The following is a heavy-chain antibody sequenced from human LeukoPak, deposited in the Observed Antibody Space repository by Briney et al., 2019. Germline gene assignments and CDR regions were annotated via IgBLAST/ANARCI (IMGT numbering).Heavy chain of an antibody. CDR2: IYYSGST. CDR1: GFTFSDYY. V-gene: IGHV4-59*01. D-gene: IGHD5-12*01. Sequence: GSLRLSCAASGFTFSDYYMSWIRQPPGKGLEWIGYIYYSGSTNYNPSLKSRVTISVDTSKNQFSLKLSSVTAADTAVYYCARNPVTTINYFDYWGQGTLVTVSS. CDR3: ARNPVTTINYFDY. J-gene: IGHJ4*02.